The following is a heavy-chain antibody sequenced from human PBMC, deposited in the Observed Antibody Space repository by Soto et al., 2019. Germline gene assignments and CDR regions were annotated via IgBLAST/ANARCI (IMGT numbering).Heavy chain of an antibody. CDR2: IGGSGSSA. D-gene: IGHD3-10*01. J-gene: IGHJ5*02. Sequence: GGSLRLSCVASGFTFKNFAMTWVRQAPGKGMEWVSAIGGSGSSANYADSEKGRFTVSRDDSKSTLYLQMSGLRVDDTALYYSAKDAVAYNGEWDWFDLWGQGTLVTVSS. CDR1: GFTFKNFA. V-gene: IGHV3-23*01. CDR3: AKDAVAYNGEWDWFDL.